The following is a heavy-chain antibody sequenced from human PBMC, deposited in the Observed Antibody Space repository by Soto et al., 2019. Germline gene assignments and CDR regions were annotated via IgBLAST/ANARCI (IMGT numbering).Heavy chain of an antibody. CDR3: ARFRVPI. V-gene: IGHV3-74*01. J-gene: IGHJ3*02. Sequence: EVQLVESGGGLVQPGGSLRLSCTASGFTFSSYWMQWVRQAPGKGLVWVSRINPDGSSTSYADSVEGRFTISRDNAKNTLYLQMNSLRAEDTALYYCARFRVPIWGQGTMVTVSS. D-gene: IGHD3-3*01. CDR2: INPDGSST. CDR1: GFTFSSYW.